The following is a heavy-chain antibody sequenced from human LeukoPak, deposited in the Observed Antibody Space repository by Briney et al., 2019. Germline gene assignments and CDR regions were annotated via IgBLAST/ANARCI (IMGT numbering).Heavy chain of an antibody. Sequence: GESLKISCKGSGYSFTSYWIGWVRQMPGKGLEWMGIIYPGDSDTRYSPSFQGQVTISADKSISTAYLQWSSLKAPDTAMYYCARFHIAAAGTGTDPYYFDYWGQGTLVTVSS. D-gene: IGHD6-13*01. V-gene: IGHV5-51*01. J-gene: IGHJ4*02. CDR2: IYPGDSDT. CDR1: GYSFTSYW. CDR3: ARFHIAAAGTGTDPYYFDY.